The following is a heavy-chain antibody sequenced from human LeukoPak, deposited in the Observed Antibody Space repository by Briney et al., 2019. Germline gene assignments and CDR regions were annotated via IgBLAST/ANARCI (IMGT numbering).Heavy chain of an antibody. Sequence: ASVKVSCKASGYTLTGYYMHWVRQAPGQGLGWMGWIDPNSGGTNYAQKFQGRVTLTRDTSISTAYMELSRLRSDDTAVYYGARAGYCSGGSCYALDYWGQGTLVTVSS. CDR1: GYTLTGYY. J-gene: IGHJ4*02. CDR3: ARAGYCSGGSCYALDY. D-gene: IGHD2-15*01. CDR2: IDPNSGGT. V-gene: IGHV1-2*02.